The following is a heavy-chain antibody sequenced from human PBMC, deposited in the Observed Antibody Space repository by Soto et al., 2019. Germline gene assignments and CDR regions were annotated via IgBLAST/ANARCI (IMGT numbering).Heavy chain of an antibody. Sequence: GGSLRLSCAASGFTFSSYAMSWVRQAPGKGLEWVSAISGSGGSTYYADSVKGRFTISRDNSKNTLYLQMNSLRAEDTAVYYCAKGSCYLCDYYYYMDVWGKGTTVTVSS. V-gene: IGHV3-23*01. CDR2: ISGSGGST. D-gene: IGHD2-15*01. CDR3: AKGSCYLCDYYYYMDV. J-gene: IGHJ6*03. CDR1: GFTFSSYA.